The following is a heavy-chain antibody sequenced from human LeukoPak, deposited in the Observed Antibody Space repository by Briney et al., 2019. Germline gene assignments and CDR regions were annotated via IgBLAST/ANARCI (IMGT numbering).Heavy chain of an antibody. CDR1: GDSISYYY. CDR3: ARVRGYSYDSSDFDY. V-gene: IGHV4-59*01. CDR2: IYYSGNT. J-gene: IGHJ4*02. Sequence: PSETLSLTCAVSGDSISYYYWSWIRQPPGKGLEWIGKIYYSGNTNYNPSLKSRVTISVDTSKNQFSLKLSSVTAADTAVYYCARVRGYSYDSSDFDYWGQGTLVTVSS. D-gene: IGHD5-18*01.